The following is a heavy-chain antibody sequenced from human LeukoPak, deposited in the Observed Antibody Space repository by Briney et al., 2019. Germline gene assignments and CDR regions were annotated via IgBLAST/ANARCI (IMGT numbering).Heavy chain of an antibody. CDR1: GFTFSSYA. J-gene: IGHJ4*02. CDR2: ISGSGGST. Sequence: GGSLRLSCAASGFTFSSYAMSWVRQAPGKGLEWVSSISGSGGSTYHADSVKGRFTISRDNAKNSLYLQMNSLRVEDTAIYYCAQKGGTDHWGQGTLVTVSS. D-gene: IGHD2-15*01. CDR3: AQKGGTDH. V-gene: IGHV3-23*01.